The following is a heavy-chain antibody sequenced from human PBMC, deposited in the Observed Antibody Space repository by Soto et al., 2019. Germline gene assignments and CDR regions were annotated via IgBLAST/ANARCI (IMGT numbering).Heavy chain of an antibody. CDR1: GYTFTSYY. J-gene: IGHJ4*02. V-gene: IGHV1-2*04. D-gene: IGHD4-17*01. CDR3: ARANDYGDYPYYFDY. CDR2: INPNSGGT. Sequence: ASVKVSCKASGYTFTSYYMHWVRQAPGQGLEWMGWINPNSGGTNYAQKFQGWVTMTRDTSISTAYMELSRLRSDDTAVYYCARANDYGDYPYYFDYWGQGTPVTVSS.